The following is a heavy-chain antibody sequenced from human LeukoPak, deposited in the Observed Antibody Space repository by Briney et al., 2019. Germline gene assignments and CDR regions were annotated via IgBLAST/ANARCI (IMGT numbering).Heavy chain of an antibody. CDR3: AKDLYISKAYYFDY. CDR2: ISGGGDST. CDR1: GFAFSNYA. D-gene: IGHD6-13*01. Sequence: GGSLRLSCVASGFAFSNYAMNWVRQAPGKGLEWVSAISGGGDSTYYADSVKGRFAISRDNSKNTLYLQMNSLRAEDTAVYYCAKDLYISKAYYFDYWGQGTLVAVSS. J-gene: IGHJ4*02. V-gene: IGHV3-23*01.